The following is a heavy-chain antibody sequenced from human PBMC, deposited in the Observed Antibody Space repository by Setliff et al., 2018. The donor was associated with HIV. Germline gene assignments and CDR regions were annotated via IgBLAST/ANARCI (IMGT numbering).Heavy chain of an antibody. Sequence: ASVKVSCKVSGYTFPDYYMQWVRQAPGKGLEWMGLIDPDRGEAVYAEKFQGRVTITADRSKDIAYMELSSLRSEDTALYYCARGASLGRGGYYFDYWGQGTLVTVSS. J-gene: IGHJ4*02. CDR3: ARGASLGRGGYYFDY. D-gene: IGHD3-3*02. V-gene: IGHV1-69-2*01. CDR2: IDPDRGEA. CDR1: GYTFPDYY.